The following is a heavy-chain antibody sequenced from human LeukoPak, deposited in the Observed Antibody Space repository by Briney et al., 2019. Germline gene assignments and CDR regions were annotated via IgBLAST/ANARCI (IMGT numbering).Heavy chain of an antibody. CDR2: IWYDGSNK. CDR3: ARVLTSIASLYYYGMDV. J-gene: IGHJ6*02. CDR1: GFTFSSSG. D-gene: IGHD6-6*01. V-gene: IGHV3-33*01. Sequence: PGGSLRLSCAASGFTFSSSGMHWVRQAPGKGLEWVAVIWYDGSNKYYADSVKGRFTISRDNSKNTLYLQMNSLRAEDTAMYYCARVLTSIASLYYYGMDVWGQGTTVTVSS.